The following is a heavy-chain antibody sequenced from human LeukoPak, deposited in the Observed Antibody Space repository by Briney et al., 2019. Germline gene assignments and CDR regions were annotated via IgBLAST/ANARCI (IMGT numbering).Heavy chain of an antibody. J-gene: IGHJ4*02. CDR2: VKGDGRTT. Sequence: GGSLRLSCAASGLTFSDFWMHWVRQPPGKGLVWVALVKGDGRTTIYADSVKGRFTISRDNAKNTLYLQMNSLRADDSGVYYCATGHSYGSHYWGQGVLVTVSS. CDR3: ATGHSYGSHY. V-gene: IGHV3-74*01. D-gene: IGHD5-18*01. CDR1: GLTFSDFW.